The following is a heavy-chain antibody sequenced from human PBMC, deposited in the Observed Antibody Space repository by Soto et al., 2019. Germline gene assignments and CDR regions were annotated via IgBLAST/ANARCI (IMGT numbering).Heavy chain of an antibody. CDR2: IYYSGST. CDR3: ARVWGGAFDI. CDR1: GCSISSYY. J-gene: IGHJ3*02. Sequence: PXXTLSLPFTVSGCSISSYYWSWIRQPPGKGLEWIGYIYYSGSTNYNPSLKSRVTISVDTSKNQFSLKLSSVTAADTAVYYCARVWGGAFDIWGQGTMVPSPQ. D-gene: IGHD3-10*01. V-gene: IGHV4-59*01.